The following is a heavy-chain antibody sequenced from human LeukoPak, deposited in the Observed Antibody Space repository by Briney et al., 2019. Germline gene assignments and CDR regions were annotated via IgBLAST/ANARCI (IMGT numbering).Heavy chain of an antibody. D-gene: IGHD3-22*01. Sequence: GGSLRLSCTASGFTFSTYPMHWVRQAPGKGLEWVSAISGSGGSTYYADSVKGRFTISRDNSKNTLYLQMNSLRAADTSVYYFAKGTRAYYYESSVYLPRWGEGPLVTVP. V-gene: IGHV3-23*01. CDR3: AKGTRAYYYESSVYLPR. CDR2: ISGSGGST. J-gene: IGHJ4*02. CDR1: GFTFSTYP.